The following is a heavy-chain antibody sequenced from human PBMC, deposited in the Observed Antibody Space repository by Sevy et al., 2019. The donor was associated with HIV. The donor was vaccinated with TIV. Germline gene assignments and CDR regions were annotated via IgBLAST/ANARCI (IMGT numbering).Heavy chain of an antibody. CDR3: ATSSGWALDY. D-gene: IGHD6-19*01. J-gene: IGHJ4*02. V-gene: IGHV3-21*01. CDR1: GINFKTYK. CDR2: ISFSGNYF. Sequence: GGSLRLSCVASGINFKTYKINWVRQTPGKGLEWVSSISFSGNYFYYADFAKGRFTISRDNARNSLYLQMISLTAEDTAVYYCATSSGWALDYWGQGTLVTVSS.